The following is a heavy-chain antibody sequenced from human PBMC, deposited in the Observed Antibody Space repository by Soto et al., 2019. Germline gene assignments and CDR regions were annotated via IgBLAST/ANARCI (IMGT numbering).Heavy chain of an antibody. CDR3: ARDSALLWFGELLPTLDY. D-gene: IGHD3-10*01. Sequence: QVQLVQSGAEVKKPGASVKVSCKASGYTFTSYAMHWVRQAPGQRLEWMGWINAGNGNTKYSQKFQGRVTITRDTSASTAHMELSSLRSEDTAVYYCARDSALLWFGELLPTLDYWGQGTLVTVSS. CDR1: GYTFTSYA. V-gene: IGHV1-3*01. CDR2: INAGNGNT. J-gene: IGHJ4*02.